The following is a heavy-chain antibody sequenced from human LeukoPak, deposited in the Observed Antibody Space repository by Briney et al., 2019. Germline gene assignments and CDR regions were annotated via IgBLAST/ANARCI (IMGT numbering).Heavy chain of an antibody. CDR3: ARVPSTMIVNP. D-gene: IGHD3-22*01. V-gene: IGHV1-8*01. CDR2: MNPNSGDT. J-gene: IGHJ5*02. Sequence: ASVKVSCKASGYTFTSYDINWVRQATGQGLEWMGWMNPNSGDTGYAQRFQGRVTMTRNTSISTAYMELSSLRSEDTAVYYCARVPSTMIVNPWGQGTLVTVSS. CDR1: GYTFTSYD.